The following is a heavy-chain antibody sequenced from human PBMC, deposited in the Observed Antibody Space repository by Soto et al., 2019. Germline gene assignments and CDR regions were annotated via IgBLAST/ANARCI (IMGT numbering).Heavy chain of an antibody. J-gene: IGHJ6*02. D-gene: IGHD6-6*01. CDR3: ARPEYSSSSYGMDV. V-gene: IGHV3-48*02. Sequence: GGSLRLSCAASGFTFSSYSMNRVRQAPGKGLEWVSYISSSSSTIYYADSVKGRFTISRDNAKNLLYLQMNSLRDEDSAVYYCARPEYSSSSYGMDVWGQGTTVTVSS. CDR2: ISSSSSTI. CDR1: GFTFSSYS.